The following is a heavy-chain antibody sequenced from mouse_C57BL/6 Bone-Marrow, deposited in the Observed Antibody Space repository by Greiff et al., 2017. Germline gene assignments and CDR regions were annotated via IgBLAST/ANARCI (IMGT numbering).Heavy chain of an antibody. J-gene: IGHJ3*01. CDR3: ARREGLGGWFAY. Sequence: QVQLQQSGAELVKPGASVKISCKASGYTFTGYWMDWVKQRPGHGLEWIGEIRPGNGGTNYTEKFKGKATFTADKSSNTAYRQLSSLTTEDSALYYCARREGLGGWFAYWGRGTMVTVSA. D-gene: IGHD2-2*01. V-gene: IGHV1-9*01. CDR1: GYTFTGYW. CDR2: IRPGNGGT.